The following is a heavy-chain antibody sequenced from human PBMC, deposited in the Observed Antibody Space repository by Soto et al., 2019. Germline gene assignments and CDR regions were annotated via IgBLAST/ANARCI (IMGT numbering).Heavy chain of an antibody. D-gene: IGHD2-2*01. Sequence: EVQLLESGGGLVQPGGSLRLSCAASGFTFSKYAMTWVRQAPGKGLEWVSVISGSGRSTYYADSVKGRFTISRDNSKNTRYLQISSLVAENTPVFYGAKGFRNQLLSGFDMWGHGTMVTVSS. V-gene: IGHV3-23*01. CDR1: GFTFSKYA. J-gene: IGHJ3*02. CDR3: AKGFRNQLLSGFDM. CDR2: ISGSGRST.